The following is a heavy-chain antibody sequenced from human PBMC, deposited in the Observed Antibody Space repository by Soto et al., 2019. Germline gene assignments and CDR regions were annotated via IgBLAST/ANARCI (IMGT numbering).Heavy chain of an antibody. Sequence: ASVKVSCKASGYTFTSYGISWVRQAPGQGLEWMGWISAYNGNTNYAQKLQGRVTMTTDTSTSTAYMELRSLRSDDTAVYYCARADSSSWYLGYYYGMDVWGQGTTVTVSS. CDR2: ISAYNGNT. V-gene: IGHV1-18*01. CDR1: GYTFTSYG. J-gene: IGHJ6*02. CDR3: ARADSSSWYLGYYYGMDV. D-gene: IGHD6-13*01.